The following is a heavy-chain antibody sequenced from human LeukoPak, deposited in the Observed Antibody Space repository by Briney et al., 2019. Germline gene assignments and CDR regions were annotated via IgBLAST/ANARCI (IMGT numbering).Heavy chain of an antibody. J-gene: IGHJ3*02. D-gene: IGHD3-10*01. Sequence: GGSLRLSCAASGLTFSSCGMNWVRQAPGKGLEWVSAISGSGDSTYHADSVRGRFTVSRDNSKNTLYLQMKSLSAEDTAVYYCAKVTGSGSYLADAFDIWGHGTVVTVSS. CDR3: AKVTGSGSYLADAFDI. V-gene: IGHV3-23*01. CDR1: GLTFSSCG. CDR2: ISGSGDST.